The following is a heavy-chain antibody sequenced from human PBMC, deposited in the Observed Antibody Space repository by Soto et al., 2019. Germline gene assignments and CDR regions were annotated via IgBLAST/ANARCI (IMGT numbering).Heavy chain of an antibody. CDR2: IIPIFGTA. V-gene: IGHV1-69*01. CDR3: ARDWEGGYRYGYYFDY. CDR1: GGTLRSYA. Sequence: QVQLVQSGAEVKKPGSSVKVSCKASGGTLRSYAISWVRQAPGQGLEWMGGIIPIFGTANYAQKFQGRVTITADDSTSTASMELSSLRSEDTAVYYCARDWEGGYRYGYYFDYWGQGTLVTVSS. J-gene: IGHJ4*02. D-gene: IGHD5-18*01.